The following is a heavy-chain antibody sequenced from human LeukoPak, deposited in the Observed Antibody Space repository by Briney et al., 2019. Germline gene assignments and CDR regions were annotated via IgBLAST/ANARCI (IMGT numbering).Heavy chain of an antibody. Sequence: GGSLRLSCAASGFTFDDYTMHWVRQAPGKGLEWVSLITWDGGSTYYADSVKGRFTISRDNSKNSLYLQMNSLRTEDTALYYCAKGGCSSTSCYSYYYYMDVWGKGTTVTVSS. D-gene: IGHD2-2*02. CDR2: ITWDGGST. V-gene: IGHV3-43*01. CDR1: GFTFDDYT. CDR3: AKGGCSSTSCYSYYYYMDV. J-gene: IGHJ6*03.